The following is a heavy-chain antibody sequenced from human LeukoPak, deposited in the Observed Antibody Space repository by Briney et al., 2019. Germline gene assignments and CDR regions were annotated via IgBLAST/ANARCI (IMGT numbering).Heavy chain of an antibody. CDR1: GFTFSSYA. CDR3: AKDLEVVTAMFAGNFDY. V-gene: IGHV3-23*01. D-gene: IGHD2-21*02. Sequence: GGSLRLSCAASGFTFSSYAMSWVRQAPGEGLEWVSAISGSGGSTYYADSVKGRFTISRDNSKNTLYLQMDSLRAEDTAVYYCAKDLEVVTAMFAGNFDYWGQGTLVTVSS. J-gene: IGHJ4*02. CDR2: ISGSGGST.